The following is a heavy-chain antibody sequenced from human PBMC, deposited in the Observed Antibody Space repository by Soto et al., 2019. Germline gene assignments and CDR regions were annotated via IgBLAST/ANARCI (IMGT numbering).Heavy chain of an antibody. D-gene: IGHD1-26*01. CDR3: ARGARGAFDL. Sequence: EVQLVESGGGLVRPGGSLRLSCAASGFTFSYYWMHWVRQAPGKGLVWVSRIHSDGSSTTYADFVKGRFIISRDNARNTVDLKMNSVRVEATAVSYCARGARGAFDLWGQGTVVTVSS. V-gene: IGHV3-74*01. CDR1: GFTFSYYW. CDR2: IHSDGSST. J-gene: IGHJ3*01.